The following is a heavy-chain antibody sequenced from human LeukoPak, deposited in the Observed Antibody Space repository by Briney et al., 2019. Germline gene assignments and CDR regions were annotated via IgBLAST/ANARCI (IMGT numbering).Heavy chain of an antibody. D-gene: IGHD1-14*01. CDR3: ARGTGNAFDI. CDR1: GGSISSGGYD. CDR2: VYTSGST. Sequence: SQTLSLTCTVSGGSISSGGYDWSWIRQPAGKGLDWIGRVYTSGSTNYNPSLKSRVTISVDTSKNQFSLKLTSVTAADTAVYYCARGTGNAFDIWGQGAMVTVSS. J-gene: IGHJ3*02. V-gene: IGHV4-61*02.